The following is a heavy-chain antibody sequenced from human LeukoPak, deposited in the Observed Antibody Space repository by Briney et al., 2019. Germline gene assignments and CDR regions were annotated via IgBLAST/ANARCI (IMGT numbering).Heavy chain of an antibody. CDR2: IYYSGST. J-gene: IGHJ6*03. CDR3: ARGRGDYGSGSYYPMDYYYYMDV. Sequence: SETLSLTCTVSGGSISSYYWSWIRQPLGKGLEWIGYIYYSGSTNYNPSLKSRVTISVDTSKNQFSLKLSSVTAADTAVYYCARGRGDYGSGSYYPMDYYYYMDVWGKGTTVTVSS. CDR1: GGSISSYY. V-gene: IGHV4-59*01. D-gene: IGHD3-10*01.